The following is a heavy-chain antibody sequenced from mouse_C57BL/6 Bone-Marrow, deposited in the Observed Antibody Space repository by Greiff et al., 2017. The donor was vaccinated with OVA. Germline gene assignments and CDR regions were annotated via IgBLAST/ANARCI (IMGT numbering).Heavy chain of an antibody. V-gene: IGHV1-55*01. CDR1: GYTFTSYW. CDR3: ARNEVYYYGSQYAD. J-gene: IGHJ3*01. CDR2: IYPGSGSS. Sequence: QVQLQQPGAELVKPGASVKLSCTASGYTFTSYWITWVKQRPGQGLEWIGDIYPGSGSSNYNEKFKSKAPLTVATSSSTAYLPLSSLTSEDSSGYYCARNEVYYYGSQYADRGKGILVT. D-gene: IGHD1-1*01.